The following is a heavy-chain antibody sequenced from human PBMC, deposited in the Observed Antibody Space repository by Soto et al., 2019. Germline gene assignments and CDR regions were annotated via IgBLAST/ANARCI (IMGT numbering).Heavy chain of an antibody. Sequence: QVQLQQSGPGLVKPSETLSLTCTVSGGSISSYYWSWIRQPPGKGLDWIGYIYYTEKTNYNPSLKSRVTISVDTSKNQFYLKLRSVTAADTGVYFCARARFQLLHPYYYGMDVWGQGTAVTVSS. CDR3: ARARFQLLHPYYYGMDV. CDR1: GGSISSYY. V-gene: IGHV4-59*01. D-gene: IGHD2-15*01. J-gene: IGHJ6*02. CDR2: IYYTEKT.